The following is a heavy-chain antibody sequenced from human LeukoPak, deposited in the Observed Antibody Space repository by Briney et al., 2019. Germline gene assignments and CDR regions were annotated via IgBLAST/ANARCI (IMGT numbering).Heavy chain of an antibody. Sequence: ASVKVSCKSSGYTFTGYYMHWVRQAPGQGLEWMGWIIPNSGGANYAQKFQRRVTMTRETSISTTYMELSSLRSDDTAVYYCARDKSAPRHFDYWGQGTLVTVSS. CDR3: ARDKSAPRHFDY. CDR1: GYTFTGYY. V-gene: IGHV1-2*02. J-gene: IGHJ4*02. CDR2: IIPNSGGA.